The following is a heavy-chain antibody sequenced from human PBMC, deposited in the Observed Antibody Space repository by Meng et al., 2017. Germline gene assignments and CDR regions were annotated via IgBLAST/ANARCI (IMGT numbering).Heavy chain of an antibody. CDR1: GYTFTSYT. CDR2: IKSANGDA. J-gene: IGHJ5*02. CDR3: ARGTGSSWFDP. V-gene: IGHV1-3*01. Sequence: QVPLGQSGAEVEKPGASVKVSCKASGYTFTSYTIHWVRQAPGQSLAWMGWIKSANGDAKYSQKFQGRLTLTRDTSASTAYLELSSLTFEDTAVYYCARGTGSSWFDPWGQGTLVTVSS. D-gene: IGHD6-13*01.